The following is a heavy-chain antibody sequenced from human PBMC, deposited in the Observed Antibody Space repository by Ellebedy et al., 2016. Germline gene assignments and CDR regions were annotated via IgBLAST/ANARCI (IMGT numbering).Heavy chain of an antibody. J-gene: IGHJ3*02. Sequence: SVKVSXKASGGTFSSYAISWVRQAPGQGLEWMGGIIPIFGTANYAQKFQGRVTITADESTSTAYMELSSLRSEDTAVYYCARDSGDYGSGSPYDAFDIWGQGTMVTVSS. V-gene: IGHV1-69*13. CDR3: ARDSGDYGSGSPYDAFDI. D-gene: IGHD3-10*01. CDR2: IIPIFGTA. CDR1: GGTFSSYA.